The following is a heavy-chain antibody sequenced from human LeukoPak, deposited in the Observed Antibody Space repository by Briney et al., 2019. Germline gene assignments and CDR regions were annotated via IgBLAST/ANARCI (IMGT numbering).Heavy chain of an antibody. D-gene: IGHD3-16*01. CDR1: GFTFSNYG. J-gene: IGHJ4*02. V-gene: IGHV3-23*01. Sequence: PGGSLRLSCAASGFTFSNYGMAWVRQAPGKGLEWVSGISVGGGSTDYADSVEGRFTISRDNSKNTLYLQMNSLRAEDTAVYYCAKDWGYWGQGTLVTVSS. CDR3: AKDWGY. CDR2: ISVGGGST.